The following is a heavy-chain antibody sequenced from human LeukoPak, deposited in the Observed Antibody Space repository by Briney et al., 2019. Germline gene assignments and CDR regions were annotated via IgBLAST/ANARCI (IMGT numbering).Heavy chain of an antibody. J-gene: IGHJ6*03. CDR1: GFTFGHYG. Sequence: GGTLRLSCAASGFTFGHYGMSWVRQAPGKGLEWVSAISGSGYSTYYADSVKGRFTISRDNSKNTLYLQMNSLRAEDTAVYYCAKYYGDDPDYYYYMDVWGKGTTVTISS. D-gene: IGHD4-17*01. CDR2: ISGSGYST. CDR3: AKYYGDDPDYYYYMDV. V-gene: IGHV3-23*01.